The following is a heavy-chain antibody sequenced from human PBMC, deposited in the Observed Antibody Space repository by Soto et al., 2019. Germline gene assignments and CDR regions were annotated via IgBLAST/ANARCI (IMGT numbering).Heavy chain of an antibody. CDR2: IYHTGST. CDR1: GGSVSISHYY. V-gene: IGHV4-61*01. Sequence: SETLSLTCTVSGGSVSISHYYWTWIRQPPGKELEWIGYIYHTGSTNYNLSLKSRVTISVDTSKNQFSLKLSSVTAADTAVYYCAGDRLAARYYYNGLDVWGQGTTVTVSS. CDR3: AGDRLAARYYYNGLDV. J-gene: IGHJ6*02. D-gene: IGHD6-6*01.